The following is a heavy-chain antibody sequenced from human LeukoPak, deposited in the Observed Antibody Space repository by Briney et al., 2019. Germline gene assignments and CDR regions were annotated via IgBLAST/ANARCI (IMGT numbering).Heavy chain of an antibody. CDR2: VHLNGRT. CDR3: AREGGFYRPLDY. Sequence: PSETLSLTCDVSGGSISATNCWTWVRQPPGGGLEWTGEVHLNGRTHYSPSLESRVTMSADMSENHISLQLTSVTAADTAVYYCAREGGFYRPLDYSGPGTLVIVSS. V-gene: IGHV4-4*02. CDR1: GGSISATNC. J-gene: IGHJ4*02. D-gene: IGHD2/OR15-2a*01.